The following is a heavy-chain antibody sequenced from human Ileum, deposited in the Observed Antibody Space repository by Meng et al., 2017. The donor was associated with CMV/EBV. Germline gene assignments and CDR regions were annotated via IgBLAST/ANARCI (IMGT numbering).Heavy chain of an antibody. CDR3: ARDFSWSFDW. CDR2: SKNSGGGT. Sequence: ASVKVSCKASGFTLISNHIHWMRQAPGQWLEWMALSKNSGGGTHYAQKFQGRVTMIRDTSTNTVYMELSSLRFDDTAVYYCARDFSWSFDWWGQGTLVTVSS. CDR1: GFTLISNH. J-gene: IGHJ4*02. V-gene: IGHV1-46*01.